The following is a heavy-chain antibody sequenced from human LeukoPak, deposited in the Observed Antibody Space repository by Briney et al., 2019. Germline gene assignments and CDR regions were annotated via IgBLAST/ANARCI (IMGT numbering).Heavy chain of an antibody. Sequence: ASVKVSCKASGYTFTSYGISWVRQAPGQGLEWMGWINPNSGGTNFAQKFQGRVTMTRDTSISTAYMELSRLRSDDTAVYYCARDPSSSSFYYYYYYYMDVWGKGTTVTVSS. J-gene: IGHJ6*03. CDR2: INPNSGGT. CDR3: ARDPSSSSFYYYYYYYMDV. D-gene: IGHD6-6*01. CDR1: GYTFTSYG. V-gene: IGHV1-2*02.